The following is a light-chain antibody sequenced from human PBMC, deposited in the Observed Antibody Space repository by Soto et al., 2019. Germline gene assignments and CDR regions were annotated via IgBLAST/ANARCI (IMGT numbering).Light chain of an antibody. CDR2: AAS. J-gene: IGKJ5*01. CDR3: QQLNSYLT. Sequence: IQLTQSPSSLSASVGDRVTITCRTSQGISSYLAWYQQKPGKAPKLLISAASTLQSGVPSRFSRSGSETDVTLTNSRLEPEGYATLLCQQLNSYLTFGQGTRLAIK. CDR1: QGISSY. V-gene: IGKV1-9*01.